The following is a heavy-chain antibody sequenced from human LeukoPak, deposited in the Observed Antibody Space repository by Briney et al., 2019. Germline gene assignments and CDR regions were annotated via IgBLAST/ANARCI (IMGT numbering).Heavy chain of an antibody. CDR1: GYTFTSYG. CDR3: ARDLEYSSGWYFDY. V-gene: IGHV1-18*04. J-gene: IGHJ4*02. Sequence: ASVKVSCKASGYTFTSYGISWVRQAPGQGLEWMGWISTYNGNTNYAQKLQGRVTMTTDTSTSTAYMELRSLRSDDTAVYYYARDLEYSSGWYFDYWGQGTLVTVSS. D-gene: IGHD6-19*01. CDR2: ISTYNGNT.